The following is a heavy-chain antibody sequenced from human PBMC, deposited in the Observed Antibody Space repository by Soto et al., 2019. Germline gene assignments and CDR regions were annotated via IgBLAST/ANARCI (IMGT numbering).Heavy chain of an antibody. Sequence: SETLSLTCAVSGGSISSSNWWSWVRQPPGKGLEWIGEIYHSGSTNYNPSLKSRVTISVDKSKNQFSLKLSSVTAADTAVYYCARRTSTGYSSSWPPDYYYYYGMDVWGQGTTVTVSS. J-gene: IGHJ6*02. CDR1: GGSISSSNW. CDR2: IYHSGST. V-gene: IGHV4-4*02. D-gene: IGHD6-13*01. CDR3: ARRTSTGYSSSWPPDYYYYYGMDV.